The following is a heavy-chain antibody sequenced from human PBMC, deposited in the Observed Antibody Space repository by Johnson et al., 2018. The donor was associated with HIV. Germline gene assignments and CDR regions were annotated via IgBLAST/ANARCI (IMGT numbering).Heavy chain of an antibody. V-gene: IGHV3-20*04. Sequence: EQLVESGGGVVRPGGSLRLSCAASGFRFDDYGMTWVRQAPGKGLEWVSGINWNGDSTGYADSVKGRFTLPRDNAKNSLYLQMNSLRAEDTALYYCARFGRGGSHAFDIWGQGTMVTVSS. CDR1: GFRFDDYG. CDR2: INWNGDST. CDR3: ARFGRGGSHAFDI. J-gene: IGHJ3*02. D-gene: IGHD5-24*01.